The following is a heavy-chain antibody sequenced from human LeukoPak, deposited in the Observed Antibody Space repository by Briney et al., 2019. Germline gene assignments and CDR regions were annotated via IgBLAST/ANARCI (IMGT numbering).Heavy chain of an antibody. J-gene: IGHJ4*02. D-gene: IGHD1-1*01. CDR2: INPSGGST. CDR3: ARDIHGNEN. Sequence: ASVKVSCKASGYTFTSYYMHWVRQAPGQGLEWMGIINPSGGSTSYAQKFQGRVTMTRDTSISTAYMELSRLRSDDTAVYYCARDIHGNENWGQGTLVTVSS. CDR1: GYTFTSYY. V-gene: IGHV1-46*01.